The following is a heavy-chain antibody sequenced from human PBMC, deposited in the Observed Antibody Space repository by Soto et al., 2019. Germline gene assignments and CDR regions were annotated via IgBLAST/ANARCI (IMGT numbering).Heavy chain of an antibody. Sequence: EVQLLESGGGLVQPGGSLRLSCAASGFTFSSYAMNWVRQGPGTGLEWVSVISGSGGSTCYADSVKGRFTISRDNSKNTLYLQMNSLRAEDTAVYYCASRSSGWYFDYWGQGTLVTVSS. J-gene: IGHJ4*02. CDR3: ASRSSGWYFDY. V-gene: IGHV3-23*01. D-gene: IGHD6-19*01. CDR2: ISGSGGST. CDR1: GFTFSSYA.